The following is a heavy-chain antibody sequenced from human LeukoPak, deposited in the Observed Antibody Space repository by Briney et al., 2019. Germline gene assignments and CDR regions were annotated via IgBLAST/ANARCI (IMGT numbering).Heavy chain of an antibody. J-gene: IGHJ4*02. Sequence: GGSLRLSCAAAGFTFSNAWMSWVRQAPGKGLEWVSAISGSGGSTYYADSVKGRFTISRDNSKNTLYLQMSSLRAEDTAVYYCAKDPRDYASYWGQGTLVTVSS. CDR1: GFTFSNAW. CDR3: AKDPRDYASY. V-gene: IGHV3-23*01. CDR2: ISGSGGST. D-gene: IGHD4-17*01.